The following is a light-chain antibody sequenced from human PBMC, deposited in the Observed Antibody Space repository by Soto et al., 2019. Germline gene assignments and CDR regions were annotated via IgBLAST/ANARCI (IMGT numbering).Light chain of an antibody. V-gene: IGKV1-5*03. CDR3: QQYNRYSRT. J-gene: IGKJ1*01. CDR2: KAS. Sequence: DIQMTQSPSSLSASVGDRVTITGRASQSINSWLAWHQQKPGKAPKILIYKASSLESGVPSRVSGRGSWTEFTLTISSLQPDDFETYYCQQYNRYSRTFGQGTKVDIK. CDR1: QSINSW.